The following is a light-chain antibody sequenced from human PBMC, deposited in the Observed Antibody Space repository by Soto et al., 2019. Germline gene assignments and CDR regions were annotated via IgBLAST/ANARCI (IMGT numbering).Light chain of an antibody. CDR2: GNS. V-gene: IGLV1-40*01. CDR3: QSYDSRLTGWV. J-gene: IGLJ3*02. CDR1: SSNIGAGYD. Sequence: QSVLTQPPSVSGAPGQRVTISCTGSSSNIGAGYDVHWYQQLPGTAPKLLIYGNSNRPSGVPDRSSGSKSGTSAYLAITGLQAEDEADYYCQSYDSRLTGWVFGGGTKLTV.